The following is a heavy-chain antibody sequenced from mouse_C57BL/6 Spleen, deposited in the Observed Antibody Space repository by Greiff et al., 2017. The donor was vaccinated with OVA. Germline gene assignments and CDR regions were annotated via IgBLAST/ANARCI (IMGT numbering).Heavy chain of an antibody. CDR3: TRNYGSSYGWFAY. CDR2: IDPETGGT. D-gene: IGHD1-1*01. V-gene: IGHV1-15*01. CDR1: GYTFTDYE. Sequence: VQLQQSGAELVRPGASVTLSCTASGYTFTDYEMHWVKQTPVHGLEWIGAIDPETGGTAYNQKFKGKAILTADKSSSTAYMELRSLTSEDSAVYYCTRNYGSSYGWFAYWGQGTLVTVSA. J-gene: IGHJ3*01.